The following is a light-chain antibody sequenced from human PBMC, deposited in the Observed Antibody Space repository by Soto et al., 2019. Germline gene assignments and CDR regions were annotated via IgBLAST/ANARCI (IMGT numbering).Light chain of an antibody. CDR1: QSVSSSY. V-gene: IGKV3-20*01. CDR2: GAS. CDR3: QQYSSSPKIT. J-gene: IGKJ5*01. Sequence: EITLTQSPVTLSVSPWEGATLSCQASQSVSSSYLAWHQQKPGQAPRLLIYGASSRATGSPDRFSGSGSGTDFTLTISRLEPEDFAVYYCQQYSSSPKITFGQGTRLEIK.